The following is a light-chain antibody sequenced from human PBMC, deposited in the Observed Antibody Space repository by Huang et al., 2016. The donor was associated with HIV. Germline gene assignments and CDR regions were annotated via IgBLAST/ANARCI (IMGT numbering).Light chain of an antibody. Sequence: EIVLTQSPGTLSLSPGERATLPCRASQSISSSYLAWYHQQPGQAPRLVIYGASSRVSGIPDRFSGSGSGTDFTLTISRLEPEDFAVYYCQQYGSSPPTFGQGTKVEIK. CDR1: QSISSSY. CDR3: QQYGSSPPT. CDR2: GAS. J-gene: IGKJ1*01. V-gene: IGKV3-20*01.